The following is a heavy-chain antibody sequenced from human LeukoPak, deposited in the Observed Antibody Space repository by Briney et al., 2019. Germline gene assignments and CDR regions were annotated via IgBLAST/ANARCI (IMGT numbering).Heavy chain of an antibody. CDR3: AAYCSGGNCLDY. Sequence: SGTLSLTCAVSGGSISSFNRCRWGRQPPGGGLEWIGETYHTGSTNYNPSLKSRVTISVDKPRNQFSLRLSSVTAADTAVYYCAAYCSGGNCLDYWGQGTLVTVSS. CDR2: TYHTGST. CDR1: GGSISSFNR. V-gene: IGHV4-4*02. J-gene: IGHJ4*02. D-gene: IGHD2-15*01.